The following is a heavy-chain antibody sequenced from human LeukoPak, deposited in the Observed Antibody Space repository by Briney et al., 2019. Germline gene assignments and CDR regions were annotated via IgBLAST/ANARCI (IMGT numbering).Heavy chain of an antibody. D-gene: IGHD2-2*02. V-gene: IGHV1-2*02. CDR1: GYTFTSYD. Sequence: ASVKVSCKASGYTFTSYDINWVRQATGQGLEWMGWMNPNSGGTNYAQKFQGRVTMTRDTSISTAYMELSRLRSDDTAVYYCARPRYTMYNWSAPGGRGPLVPVS. J-gene: IGHJ5*02. CDR2: MNPNSGGT. CDR3: ARPRYTMYNWSAP.